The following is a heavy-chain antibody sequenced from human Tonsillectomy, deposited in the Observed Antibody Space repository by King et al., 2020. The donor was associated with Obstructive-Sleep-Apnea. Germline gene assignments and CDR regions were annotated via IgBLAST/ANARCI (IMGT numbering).Heavy chain of an antibody. V-gene: IGHV4-34*01. CDR1: GGSFSGYY. CDR3: ARGRWGSSWSFDY. J-gene: IGHJ4*02. Sequence: VQLQQWGAGLLKPSETLSLTCAVYGGSFSGYYWSWIRQPPGKGLEWIGEINHSGSTNYNPSLKSRVTISLDTSKNQFSLELSSVTAADTAVYYCARGRWGSSWSFDYWGQGTLVTVSS. D-gene: IGHD6-13*01. CDR2: INHSGST.